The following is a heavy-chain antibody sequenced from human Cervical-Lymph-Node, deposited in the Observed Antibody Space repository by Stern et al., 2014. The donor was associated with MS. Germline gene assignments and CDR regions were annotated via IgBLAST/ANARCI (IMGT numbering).Heavy chain of an antibody. CDR3: ATGGTWNSYYFDQ. V-gene: IGHV3-53*01. Sequence: EVQLVESGGGLIQPGGSLRLSCAASGFNVSSHYMSWVRQAPGKGLEWASIIYSDESTYYADSVKCRFTISRDNSKHTLFLQMNSLRAEDTAVYYCATGGTWNSYYFDQWGQGTLVTVSS. CDR2: IYSDEST. CDR1: GFNVSSHY. D-gene: IGHD1-7*01. J-gene: IGHJ4*02.